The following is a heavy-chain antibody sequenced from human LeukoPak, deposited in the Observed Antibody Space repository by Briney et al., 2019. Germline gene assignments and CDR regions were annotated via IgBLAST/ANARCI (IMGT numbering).Heavy chain of an antibody. Sequence: ASVKVSCKVSGYTLTELSMHWVRQAPGKGLEWMGGFDPEDGETIYAQKFQGRVTMTEDTSTGTAYMELSSLRSEDTAVYYCATGITMIVVVTEGYFDYWGQGTLVTVSS. CDR1: GYTLTELS. CDR3: ATGITMIVVVTEGYFDY. CDR2: FDPEDGET. D-gene: IGHD3-22*01. J-gene: IGHJ4*02. V-gene: IGHV1-24*01.